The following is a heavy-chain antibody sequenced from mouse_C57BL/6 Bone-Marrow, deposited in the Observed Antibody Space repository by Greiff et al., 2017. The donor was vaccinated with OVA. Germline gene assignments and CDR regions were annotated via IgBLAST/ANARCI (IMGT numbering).Heavy chain of an antibody. D-gene: IGHD2-3*01. Sequence: VKLQQSGPELVKPGASVKISCTASGYAFSSSWMNWVQQRPGKGLEWIGRICRGDGDTNYNGKFNGKATLTADKSSRTANMQLSSLTSADSAVYICARHEDGYYASYFDNWGQGTTLTVSS. J-gene: IGHJ2*01. CDR1: GYAFSSSW. V-gene: IGHV1-82*01. CDR2: ICRGDGDT. CDR3: ARHEDGYYASYFDN.